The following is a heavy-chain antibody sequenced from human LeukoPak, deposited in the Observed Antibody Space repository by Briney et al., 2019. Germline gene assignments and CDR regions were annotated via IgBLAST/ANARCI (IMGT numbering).Heavy chain of an antibody. CDR1: GVSIGSSSYY. V-gene: IGHV4-39*02. Sequence: PSETLSLTCTVSGVSIGSSSYYWGWIRQPPGKGLEWIGSVFRTGGTYYSASLKSRVSISVDTTKNHFALKVTSVTAADTAMYFCARRVGFYGSGSLNYFDPWGQGILVSVSS. D-gene: IGHD3-10*01. CDR3: ARRVGFYGSGSLNYFDP. CDR2: VFRTGGT. J-gene: IGHJ5*01.